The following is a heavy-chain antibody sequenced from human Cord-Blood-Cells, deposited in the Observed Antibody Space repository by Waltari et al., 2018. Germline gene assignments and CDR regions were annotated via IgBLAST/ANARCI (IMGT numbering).Heavy chain of an antibody. V-gene: IGHV1-69*01. CDR3: ARGSYDSSGYYYYYYYGMDV. Sequence: QVQLVQSGAEVKKPGSSVNVSCKASGGTFSSYAISWVRQAPGQGLEWMGGIIPIFGTANYAQKFQGRVTITADESTSTAYMELSSLRSEDTAVYYCARGSYDSSGYYYYYYYGMDVWGQGTTVTVSS. D-gene: IGHD3-22*01. CDR2: IIPIFGTA. J-gene: IGHJ6*02. CDR1: GGTFSSYA.